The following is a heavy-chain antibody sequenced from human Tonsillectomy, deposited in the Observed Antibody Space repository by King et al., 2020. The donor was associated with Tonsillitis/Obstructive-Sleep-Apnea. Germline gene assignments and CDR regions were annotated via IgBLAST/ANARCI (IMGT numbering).Heavy chain of an antibody. CDR2: IHYSGST. V-gene: IGHV4-39*01. D-gene: IGHD1-26*01. CDR1: GGSISSSSYY. J-gene: IGHJ4*02. CDR3: ARQSYSGSYDY. Sequence: QLQESGPGLVKPSETLSLTCTVSGGSISSSSYYWGWIRQPPGKGLEWIGSIHYSGSTYYNPSLKSRVTTSVDTSKNQFSLKLSFVTAADTAVYYCARQSYSGSYDYWGQGTLVTVSS.